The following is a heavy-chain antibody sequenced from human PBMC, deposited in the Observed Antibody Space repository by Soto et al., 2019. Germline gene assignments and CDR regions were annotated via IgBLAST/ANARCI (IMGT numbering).Heavy chain of an antibody. CDR2: INPNSGGT. Sequence: ASVKVSCKASGYTFSTSGITWVRQAPGQGLEWMGWINPNSGGTNYAQKFQGRVTMTRDTSISTAYMELSRLRSDDTAVYYCARDEHNYYDSSDEGYWGQGTLVTV. D-gene: IGHD3-22*01. V-gene: IGHV1-2*02. CDR3: ARDEHNYYDSSDEGY. J-gene: IGHJ4*02. CDR1: GYTFSTSG.